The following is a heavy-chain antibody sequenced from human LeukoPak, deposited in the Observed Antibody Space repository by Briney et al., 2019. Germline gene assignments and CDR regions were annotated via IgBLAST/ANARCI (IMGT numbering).Heavy chain of an antibody. CDR1: GYTFTGYY. CDR3: ARVGKQGYNWFDP. D-gene: IGHD2-15*01. Sequence: ASVKVSCKASGYTFTGYYMHWVRQAPGQGLEWMGWINPDSGGTNYAQKFQGRVTMTRDTSISTAYMELSRLRSDDTAVYYCARVGKQGYNWFDPWGQGTLVTVSS. CDR2: INPDSGGT. J-gene: IGHJ5*02. V-gene: IGHV1-2*02.